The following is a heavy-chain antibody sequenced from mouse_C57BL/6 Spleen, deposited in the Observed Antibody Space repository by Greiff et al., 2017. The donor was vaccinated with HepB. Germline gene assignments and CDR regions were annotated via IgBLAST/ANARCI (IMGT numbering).Heavy chain of an antibody. CDR2: IYPGSGNT. CDR3: ARGEGYNWYFDV. CDR1: GYTFTDYY. V-gene: IGHV1-76*01. Sequence: VKLVESGAELVRPGASVKLSCKASGYTFTDYYINWVKQRPGQGLEWIARIYPGSGNTYYNEKFKGKATLTAEKSSSTAYMQLSSLTSEDSAVYFCARGEGYNWYFDVWGTGTTVTVSS. J-gene: IGHJ1*03. D-gene: IGHD2-2*01.